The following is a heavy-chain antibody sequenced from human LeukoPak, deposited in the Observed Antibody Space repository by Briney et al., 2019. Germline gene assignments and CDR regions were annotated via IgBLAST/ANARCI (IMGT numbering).Heavy chain of an antibody. D-gene: IGHD5-24*01. V-gene: IGHV3-33*01. CDR1: GFTFSSYG. Sequence: PGRSLRLSCAASGFTFSSYGMHWVRQAPGKGLEWVAVIWYDGSNKYYADSVKGRFTISRDNAKNTLILQMNSLRAEDTAVYYCARDWVYKIDYWGRGTLVTVSS. CDR2: IWYDGSNK. CDR3: ARDWVYKIDY. J-gene: IGHJ4*02.